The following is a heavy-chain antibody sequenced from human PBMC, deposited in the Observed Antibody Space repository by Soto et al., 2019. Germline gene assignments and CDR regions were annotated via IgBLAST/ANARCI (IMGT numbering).Heavy chain of an antibody. CDR1: GFTFSSYG. V-gene: IGHV3-33*01. Sequence: QVQLVESGGGVVQPGRSLRLSCAASGFTFSSYGMHWVRQAPGKGLEWVAVIWDDGSNKYYADSVKGRFTISRDNSNNTLYLQMNSLRAEDTAVSDCAREVRVNFASSPLDYWGQGTLVTVSS. CDR2: IWDDGSNK. D-gene: IGHD6-13*01. J-gene: IGHJ4*02. CDR3: AREVRVNFASSPLDY.